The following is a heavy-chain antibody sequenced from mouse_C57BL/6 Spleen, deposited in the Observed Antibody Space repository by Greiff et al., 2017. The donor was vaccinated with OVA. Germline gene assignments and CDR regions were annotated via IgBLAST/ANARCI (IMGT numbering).Heavy chain of an antibody. CDR1: GFTFSSYT. J-gene: IGHJ3*01. Sequence: EVMLVESGGGLVKPGGSLKLSCAASGFTFSSYTLSWVRQTPEKRLEWVATISGGGGNTYYPDSVKGRFIISRDNAKNTLYLQMSSLRSEDTALYYCARGAWFAYWGQGTLVTVSA. CDR2: ISGGGGNT. V-gene: IGHV5-9*01. CDR3: ARGAWFAY.